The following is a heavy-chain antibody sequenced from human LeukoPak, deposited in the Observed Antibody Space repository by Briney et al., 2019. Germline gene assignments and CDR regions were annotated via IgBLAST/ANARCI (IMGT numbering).Heavy chain of an antibody. J-gene: IGHJ4*02. D-gene: IGHD5-12*01. CDR3: ARDPYSGYDAHFDY. V-gene: IGHV1-2*02. CDR2: INPNSGGT. Sequence: ASVKVSCKASGYTFTGYYMHWVRQAPGQGLEWMGWINPNSGGTNYAQKFQGRVIMTRDTSISTAYMELSRLRSDDTAVYYCARDPYSGYDAHFDYWGQGTLVTVSS. CDR1: GYTFTGYY.